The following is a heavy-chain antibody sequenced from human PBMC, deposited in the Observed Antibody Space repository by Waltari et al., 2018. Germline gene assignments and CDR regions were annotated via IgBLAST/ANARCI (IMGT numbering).Heavy chain of an antibody. CDR2: IKQDGSET. Sequence: EVQLVESGGGLVQPGGSLRLSCAASGFTFSTYWMTWVRQAPGKGLEWVANIKQDGSETYYVDSVKGRFTSSRDNAKNSLYLQMNSLRAEDTAVYFCARDLYCTGGRCYLGYYFDYWGQGSLVTVSS. V-gene: IGHV3-7*01. D-gene: IGHD2-15*01. CDR1: GFTFSTYW. J-gene: IGHJ4*02. CDR3: ARDLYCTGGRCYLGYYFDY.